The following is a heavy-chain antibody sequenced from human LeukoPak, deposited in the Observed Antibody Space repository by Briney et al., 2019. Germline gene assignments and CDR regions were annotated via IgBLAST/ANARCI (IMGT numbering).Heavy chain of an antibody. J-gene: IGHJ6*02. Sequence: SQTLSLTCAISGDSVSSNSAAWNWIRQSPSRGLEWLGRTYYRSKWYNDYAVSVKSRITINPDTSKNQFSLQLNSVTPEDTAVYYCARDSPRYSYSGYYYYGMDVWGQGTTVTVSS. D-gene: IGHD5-18*01. CDR3: ARDSPRYSYSGYYYYGMDV. V-gene: IGHV6-1*01. CDR1: GDSVSSNSAA. CDR2: TYYRSKWYN.